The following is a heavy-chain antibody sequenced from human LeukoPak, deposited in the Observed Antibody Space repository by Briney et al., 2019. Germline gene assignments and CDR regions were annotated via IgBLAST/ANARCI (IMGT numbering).Heavy chain of an antibody. V-gene: IGHV3-23*01. CDR2: ISGSGGST. Sequence: GVLRLSCASSGFTFSSYSMNWVRKAPGKVLEWVSSISGSGGSTYYADSVKGRFSISRDNSKNTLYLQVNSLRADDTAVYYCANSGLNRSEYWGQGALVTVSS. J-gene: IGHJ4*02. CDR3: ANSGLNRSEY. CDR1: GFTFSSYS. D-gene: IGHD2-15*01.